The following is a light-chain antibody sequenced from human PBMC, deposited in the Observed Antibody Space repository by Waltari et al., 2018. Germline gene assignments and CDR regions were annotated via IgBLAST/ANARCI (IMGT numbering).Light chain of an antibody. V-gene: IGKV4-1*01. J-gene: IGKJ3*01. CDR2: WAS. CDR3: QQYYRVPFT. CDR1: QSVINSADNKNK. Sequence: DIVMTQSPDSLTVSLGERATINCKSSQSVINSADNKNKLAWYQQKAGQPPKLLIYWASTRGSGVPDRFGGSGSGTDFTLTISSLQAEDVAVYYCQQYYRVPFTFGPGTKVDIK.